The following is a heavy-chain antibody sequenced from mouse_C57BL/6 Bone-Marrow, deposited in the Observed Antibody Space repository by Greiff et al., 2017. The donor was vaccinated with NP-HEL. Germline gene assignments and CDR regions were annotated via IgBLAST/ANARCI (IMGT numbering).Heavy chain of an antibody. CDR3: AANYYGSSFNWYFDV. V-gene: IGHV1-82*01. J-gene: IGHJ1*03. CDR2: IYPGDGDT. Sequence: VKLQESGPELVKPGASVKISCKASGYAFSSSWMNWVKQRPGKGLEWIGRIYPGDGDTNYNGKFKGKATLTADKSSSTAYMQLSSLTSEDSAVYFCAANYYGSSFNWYFDVWGTGTTVTVSS. CDR1: GYAFSSSW. D-gene: IGHD1-1*01.